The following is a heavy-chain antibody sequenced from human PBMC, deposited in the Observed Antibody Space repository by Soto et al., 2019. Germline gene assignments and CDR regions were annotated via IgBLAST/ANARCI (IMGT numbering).Heavy chain of an antibody. J-gene: IGHJ3*02. V-gene: IGHV3-30-3*01. CDR2: ISYDGSNK. D-gene: IGHD3-10*01. Sequence: GGSLRLSCAASGFTFSSYAMHWVRQAPGKGLEWVAVISYDGSNKYYADSVKGRFTISRDNSKNTLYLQMNSLRAEDTAVYYCARASGSYYNVGAFDIWGQGTMVTVSS. CDR3: ARASGSYYNVGAFDI. CDR1: GFTFSSYA.